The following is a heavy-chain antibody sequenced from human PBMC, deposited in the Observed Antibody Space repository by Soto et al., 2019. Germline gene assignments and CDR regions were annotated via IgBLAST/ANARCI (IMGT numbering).Heavy chain of an antibody. Sequence: QVQLQQWGTGLLKPSETLSLHCAVYGESLRGYYWSWIRQTPAMGLEWIGEINHRGTTNHDSSLKSRAISSIDTSKNHVSLRLNYVTAADTAVYYCARGYPRAILSTSLTTSYWFDSWGQGTLVTVSS. D-gene: IGHD2-21*01. CDR3: ARGYPRAILSTSLTTSYWFDS. CDR1: GESLRGYY. J-gene: IGHJ5*01. CDR2: INHRGTT. V-gene: IGHV4-34*04.